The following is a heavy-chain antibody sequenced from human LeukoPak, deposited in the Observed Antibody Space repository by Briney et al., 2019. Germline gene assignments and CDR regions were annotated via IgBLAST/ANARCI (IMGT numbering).Heavy chain of an antibody. J-gene: IGHJ4*02. CDR3: ARHVSGSAMMHYFDY. V-gene: IGHV4-39*01. D-gene: IGHD5-18*01. CDR2: IYYSGSS. CDR1: GASIRSGRNY. Sequence: SETLSLTCNVSGASIRSGRNYWGWIRQSPGKGLEWIGSIYYSGSSSYNPSLQSRVSISLDTSKNHISLKVFSLTAADTALYYCARHVSGSAMMHYFDYWGQGNLVTVSS.